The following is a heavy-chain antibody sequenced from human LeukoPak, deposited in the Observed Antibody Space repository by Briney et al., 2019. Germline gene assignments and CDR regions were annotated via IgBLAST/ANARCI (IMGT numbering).Heavy chain of an antibody. CDR3: ARDRGRYYDSRGFYWGYYFDS. D-gene: IGHD3-22*01. CDR1: GFTFSSYG. V-gene: IGHV3-33*01. Sequence: GGSLRLSCAASGFTFSSYGMHWVRQAPGKGLEGVAVIWYDGSNKYYADSVKGRFTISRDNSKDTLYLQMSSVRVDDTAVYYCARDRGRYYDSRGFYWGYYFDSWGQGILVTVSS. J-gene: IGHJ4*02. CDR2: IWYDGSNK.